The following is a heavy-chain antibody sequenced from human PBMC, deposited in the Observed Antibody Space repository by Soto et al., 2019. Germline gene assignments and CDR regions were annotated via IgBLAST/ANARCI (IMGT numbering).Heavy chain of an antibody. CDR2: IYSGGST. J-gene: IGHJ5*02. CDR3: ARSITQRGRFDP. CDR1: GFTVSSNY. D-gene: IGHD6-25*01. Sequence: LRLSCAASGFTVSSNYMSWVRQAPGKGLEWVSVIYSGGSTYYADSVKGRFTISRDNSKNTLYLQMNSLRADDTAVYYCARSITQRGRFDPWGQGTLVTVSS. V-gene: IGHV3-53*01.